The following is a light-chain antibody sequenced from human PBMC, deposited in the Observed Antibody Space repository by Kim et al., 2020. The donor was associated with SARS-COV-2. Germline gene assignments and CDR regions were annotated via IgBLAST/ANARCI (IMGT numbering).Light chain of an antibody. V-gene: IGLV3-21*04. CDR2: YDT. Sequence: TGRTATITCGVNDIGTKSVHWYQQKPGQAPVLVIYYDTDRPSGIPERFSASNSGNTATLTVSRVEAGDEADYYCQVWDSGSDQWVFGGGTKLTVL. CDR1: DIGTKS. J-gene: IGLJ3*02. CDR3: QVWDSGSDQWV.